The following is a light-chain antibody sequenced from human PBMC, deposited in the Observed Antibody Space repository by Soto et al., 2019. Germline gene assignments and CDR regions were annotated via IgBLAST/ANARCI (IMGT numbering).Light chain of an antibody. CDR3: QQYNNWPRVGYT. Sequence: EIVMTQSPATLSVSPGERATLSCRASQSVSSNLAWYQQKPGQAPRLLIYGASTRATGIPARFSGSGSGTEFTLTISSLQSEDFAVYYWQQYNNWPRVGYTFGQGTKLEIK. J-gene: IGKJ2*01. CDR1: QSVSSN. V-gene: IGKV3-15*01. CDR2: GAS.